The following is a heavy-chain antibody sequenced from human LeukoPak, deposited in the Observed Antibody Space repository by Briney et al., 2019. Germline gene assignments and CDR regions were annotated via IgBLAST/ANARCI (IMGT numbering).Heavy chain of an antibody. CDR2: INTNTGNP. CDR3: ARGWEAFDI. V-gene: IGHV7-4-1*02. J-gene: IGHJ3*02. D-gene: IGHD1-26*01. Sequence: ASVKVSCKASGYTFTSYDINWVRQATGQGLEWMGWINTNTGNPTYAQGFTGRFVFSLDTSVSTAYLQISSLKAEDTAVYYCARGWEAFDIWGQGTMVTVSS. CDR1: GYTFTSYD.